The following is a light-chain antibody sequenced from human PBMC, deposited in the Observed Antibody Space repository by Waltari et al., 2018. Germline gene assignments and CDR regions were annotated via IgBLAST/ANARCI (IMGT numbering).Light chain of an antibody. Sequence: EIVLTQSPGTLSLSPGERATLSCRASQSVSSYLAWYHQKPGQAPRLLSYDASKRATGSPARFSGSGSGTDFTLTISSLEPEDFAVYYCQQRGDWPRLTFGQGTKVEIK. J-gene: IGKJ1*01. V-gene: IGKV3-11*01. CDR2: DAS. CDR1: QSVSSY. CDR3: QQRGDWPRLT.